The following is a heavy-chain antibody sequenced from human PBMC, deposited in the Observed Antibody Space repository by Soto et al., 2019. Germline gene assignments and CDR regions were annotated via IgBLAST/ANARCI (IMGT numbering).Heavy chain of an antibody. CDR2: IRSKAYGGTT. CDR3: TVDVDTAKGY. J-gene: IGHJ4*02. CDR1: GFTFGGYA. D-gene: IGHD5-18*01. V-gene: IGHV3-49*03. Sequence: GGSLRLSCTASGFTFGGYAMSWFRQAPGKGLEWVGFIRSKAYGGTTEYAASVKGRFTISRDDSKSIAYLQMNSLKTEDTAVYYCTVDVDTAKGYWGQGTLVTVSS.